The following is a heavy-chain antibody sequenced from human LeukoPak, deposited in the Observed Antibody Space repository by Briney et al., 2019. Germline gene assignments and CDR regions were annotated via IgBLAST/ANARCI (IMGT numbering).Heavy chain of an antibody. CDR2: ISAYNGNT. CDR3: AREPSGGFWINNDAFDI. Sequence: ASVKVSCKASGYTFTSYGISWVRQAPGQGLEWMGWISAYNGNTNYAQKLQGSVTMTTDTSTSTAYMELRSLRSDDTAVYYCAREPSGGFWINNDAFDIWGQGTMVTVSS. V-gene: IGHV1-18*01. D-gene: IGHD3-3*01. CDR1: GYTFTSYG. J-gene: IGHJ3*02.